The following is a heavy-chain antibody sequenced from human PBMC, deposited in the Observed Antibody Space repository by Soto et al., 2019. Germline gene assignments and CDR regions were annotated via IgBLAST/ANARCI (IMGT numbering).Heavy chain of an antibody. Sequence: EVQLLESGGGLVQPGGSLRLSCAASGFTFNNYAMTWVRQAPGKGLEWVSAISGGGDTTSYADSVKGRFTVSRDGSKNTLYLQMRSLRAEDTPLYYCAKERGGSGSLTPRVDSWGKGTLATVSS. V-gene: IGHV3-23*01. CDR1: GFTFNNYA. D-gene: IGHD3-10*01. J-gene: IGHJ4*02. CDR2: ISGGGDTT. CDR3: AKERGGSGSLTPRVDS.